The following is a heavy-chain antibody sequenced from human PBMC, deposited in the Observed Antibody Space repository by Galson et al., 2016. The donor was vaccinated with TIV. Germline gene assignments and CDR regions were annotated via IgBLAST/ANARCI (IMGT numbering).Heavy chain of an antibody. Sequence: SVKVSCKASGGTFSNYAISWVRQAPGQGLEWMGGIIPIFAIAKYAQKFQGRVTITAGESTSTAYMELSSLRSEDTAVYYCARVSDYYGSGSYYNVLWYWGKGTLVTVSS. J-gene: IGHJ4*02. CDR1: GGTFSNYA. V-gene: IGHV1-69*13. CDR3: ARVSDYYGSGSYYNVLWY. D-gene: IGHD3-10*01. CDR2: IIPIFAIA.